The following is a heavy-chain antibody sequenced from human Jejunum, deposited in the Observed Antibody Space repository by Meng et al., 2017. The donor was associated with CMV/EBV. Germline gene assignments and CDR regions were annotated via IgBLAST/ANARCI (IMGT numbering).Heavy chain of an antibody. Sequence: SGDMFSSMRAAWNWIRQSPSRGLEWLGRTYYRSNWSTDYALSVKSRITSSPDTSKNQVSLHLTSLTPEDTAMYYCVRSSTTGGFDPWGQGTLVTVSS. CDR2: TYYRSNWST. D-gene: IGHD7-27*01. V-gene: IGHV6-1*01. CDR1: GDMFSSMRAA. CDR3: VRSSTTGGFDP. J-gene: IGHJ5*02.